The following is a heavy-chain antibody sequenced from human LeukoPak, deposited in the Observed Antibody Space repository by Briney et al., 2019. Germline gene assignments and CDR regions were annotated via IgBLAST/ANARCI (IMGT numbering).Heavy chain of an antibody. CDR2: IWYDGSNK. J-gene: IGHJ4*02. Sequence: PGGSLRLSCAASGFTFSSYGMHWVRQAPGKGLEWVAVIWYDGSNKYYADSVKGRFTISRDNSKNTLYLQTNSLRAEDTAVYYCASDRWGRLYGDYYFDYWGQGTLVTASS. D-gene: IGHD4-17*01. V-gene: IGHV3-33*01. CDR3: ASDRWGRLYGDYYFDY. CDR1: GFTFSSYG.